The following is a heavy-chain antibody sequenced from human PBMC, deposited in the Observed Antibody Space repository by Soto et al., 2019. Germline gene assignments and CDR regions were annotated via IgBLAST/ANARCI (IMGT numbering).Heavy chain of an antibody. J-gene: IGHJ5*02. Sequence: SETLSLTCTVSGGSISSYYWSWIRQPPGKGLEWIGYIYYSGSTNYNPSLKSRVTISVDTSKNQFSLKLSSVTAADTAVYYCARESRNYDILTGYYNENWFDPWGQGTLVTVSS. CDR1: GGSISSYY. D-gene: IGHD3-9*01. CDR3: ARESRNYDILTGYYNENWFDP. V-gene: IGHV4-59*01. CDR2: IYYSGST.